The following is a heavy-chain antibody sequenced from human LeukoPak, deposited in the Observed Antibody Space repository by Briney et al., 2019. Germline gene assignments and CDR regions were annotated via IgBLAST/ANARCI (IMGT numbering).Heavy chain of an antibody. CDR3: ARQGGSSSPYYYYYMDV. D-gene: IGHD6-13*01. CDR1: GYSISSGYY. CDR2: MYHSGST. V-gene: IGHV4-38-2*01. Sequence: SETLSLTCAVSGYSISSGYYWGWFRQPPGKGLEWIGCMYHSGSTYYNPSLKSRVTISVDTSRNQFSLKLSSVTAADTAVYYCARQGGSSSPYYYYYMDVWGKGTTVTVSS. J-gene: IGHJ6*03.